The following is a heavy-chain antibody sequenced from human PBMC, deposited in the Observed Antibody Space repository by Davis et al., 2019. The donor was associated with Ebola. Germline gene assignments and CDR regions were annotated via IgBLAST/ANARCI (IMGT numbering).Heavy chain of an antibody. CDR2: IYYSGST. Sequence: PSETLSLTCTVSGGSISNYYWSWVRQPPGKGLEWIGYIYYSGSTYYNPSLKSRVTISVDRSKNQFSLKLSSVTAADTAVYYCARAYDFWSGSYAYFDYWGQGTLVTVSS. D-gene: IGHD3-3*01. CDR3: ARAYDFWSGSYAYFDY. J-gene: IGHJ4*02. CDR1: GGSISNYY. V-gene: IGHV4-59*12.